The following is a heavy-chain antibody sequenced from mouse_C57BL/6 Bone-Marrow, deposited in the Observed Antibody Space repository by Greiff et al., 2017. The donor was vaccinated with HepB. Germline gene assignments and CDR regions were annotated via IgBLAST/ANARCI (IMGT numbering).Heavy chain of an antibody. Sequence: QVQLQQPGTELVKPGASVKLSCKASGYTFTSYWMHWVKQRPGQGLEWIGNINPSNGGTNYNQKFKGKATLTVDTSSSTAYMQLSSLTSEDSAVYYCATYDYGAWFAYWGQGTLVTVSA. D-gene: IGHD2-4*01. J-gene: IGHJ3*01. CDR2: INPSNGGT. V-gene: IGHV1-53*01. CDR3: ATYDYGAWFAY. CDR1: GYTFTSYW.